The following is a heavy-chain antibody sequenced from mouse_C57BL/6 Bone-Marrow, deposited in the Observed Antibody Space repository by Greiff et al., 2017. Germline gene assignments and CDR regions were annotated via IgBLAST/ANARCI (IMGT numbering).Heavy chain of an antibody. J-gene: IGHJ1*03. V-gene: IGHV1-69*01. CDR2: IDPSDSYT. Sequence: VQLQQPGAELVMPGASVKLSCKASGYTFTSYWMHWVKQRPGQGLEWIGEIDPSDSYTNYNQKFKGKATLTVDTSSSTAYMQLSSLTSEDSAVYYCAVNWDLWYFDVWGTGTTVTVSS. CDR3: AVNWDLWYFDV. CDR1: GYTFTSYW. D-gene: IGHD4-1*01.